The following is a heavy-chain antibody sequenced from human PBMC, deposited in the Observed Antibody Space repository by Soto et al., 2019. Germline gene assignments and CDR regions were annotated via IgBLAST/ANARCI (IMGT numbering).Heavy chain of an antibody. CDR2: ISYDGSNK. D-gene: IGHD2-2*02. Sequence: GGSLRLSCAASGFTFSSYCMHWVRQAPGKGLEWVAVISYDGSNKYYADSVKGRFTISRDNSKNTLYLQMNSLRAEDTAVYYCAHIPTSPPSDYYYYYGMDVWGQGTTVTVSS. V-gene: IGHV3-30*03. CDR3: AHIPTSPPSDYYYYYGMDV. CDR1: GFTFSSYC. J-gene: IGHJ6*02.